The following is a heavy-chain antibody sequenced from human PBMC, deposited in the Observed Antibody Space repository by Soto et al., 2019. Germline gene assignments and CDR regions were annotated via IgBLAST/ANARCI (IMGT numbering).Heavy chain of an antibody. CDR2: IIPIFGTA. CDR3: ARGRDYDSSGYYQTRYFQH. Sequence: QVQLVQSGAEVKKPGSSVKVSCKASGGTFSSYAISWVRQAPGQGLEWMGGIIPIFGTANYAQKFQGRVTITADESTSTAYMGLSSLRSEDTAVYYCARGRDYDSSGYYQTRYFQHWGQGTLVTVSS. CDR1: GGTFSSYA. D-gene: IGHD3-22*01. V-gene: IGHV1-69*12. J-gene: IGHJ1*01.